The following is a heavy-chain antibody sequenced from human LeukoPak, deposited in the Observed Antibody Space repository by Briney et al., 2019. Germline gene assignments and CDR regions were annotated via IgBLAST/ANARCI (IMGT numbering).Heavy chain of an antibody. CDR3: ANLHNLNSDY. CDR1: GFTFCGYA. V-gene: IGHV3-23*01. D-gene: IGHD1-14*01. Sequence: GSLRLSCAASGFTFCGYAMKWVRQGPGEGVAWVSTFSGSAGSTYYPDSVKGRFTISRDNSKNTLYLQMNSLRAEDTAVYYCANLHNLNSDYWGQGTLVTVSS. J-gene: IGHJ4*02. CDR2: FSGSAGST.